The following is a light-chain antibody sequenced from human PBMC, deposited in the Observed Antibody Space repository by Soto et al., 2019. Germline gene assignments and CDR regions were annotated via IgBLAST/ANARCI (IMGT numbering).Light chain of an antibody. J-gene: IGKJ1*01. CDR3: QQYSTYSWT. Sequence: DIQMTQSPSTLSASVGDRVTITCRASESMSNCLAWYQQKPGKAPKLLISGASSLQSGVPSRFSGSASGTEFTLTISSLQPDDFATYFCQQYSTYSWTFGQGTKVDIK. CDR1: ESMSNC. V-gene: IGKV1-5*01. CDR2: GAS.